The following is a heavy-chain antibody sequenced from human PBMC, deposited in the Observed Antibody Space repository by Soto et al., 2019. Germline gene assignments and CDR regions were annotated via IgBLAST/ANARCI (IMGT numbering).Heavy chain of an antibody. CDR1: GYTFTSYA. CDR2: INAGNGNT. CDR3: ARDRQQLNWFDP. Sequence: QVQLVQSGAEEKKPGASVKVSCKASGYTFTSYAMHWVRQAPGQRLEWMGWINAGNGNTKYSQKFQGRVTITRDTSASTANMELSSLRSEDTAVYYCARDRQQLNWFDPWGQGTLVTVSS. V-gene: IGHV1-3*05. J-gene: IGHJ5*02. D-gene: IGHD6-13*01.